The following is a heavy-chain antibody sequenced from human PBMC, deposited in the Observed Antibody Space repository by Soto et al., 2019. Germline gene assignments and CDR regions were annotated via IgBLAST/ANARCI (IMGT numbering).Heavy chain of an antibody. Sequence: ASVKVSCKASGYTFTSYGIRWVRQAPGQGLEWMGWISAYNGNTNYAQKLQGRVTMTTDTSTSTAYMELRSLRSDDTAVYYCARRGAYYDILTGYYTGGMDVWGQGTTVTVSS. J-gene: IGHJ6*02. D-gene: IGHD3-9*01. V-gene: IGHV1-18*01. CDR2: ISAYNGNT. CDR3: ARRGAYYDILTGYYTGGMDV. CDR1: GYTFTSYG.